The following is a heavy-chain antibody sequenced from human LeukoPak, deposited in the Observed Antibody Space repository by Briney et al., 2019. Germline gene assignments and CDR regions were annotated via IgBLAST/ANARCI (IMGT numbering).Heavy chain of an antibody. V-gene: IGHV3-23*01. D-gene: IGHD1-26*01. J-gene: IGHJ4*02. CDR1: EFTFSSYA. CDR3: AKGSRGSYYGSYYDY. CDR2: ISGSGGSP. Sequence: GGSLRLSCAASEFTFSSYAMSWVRQAPGKGLEWVSAISGSGGSPYYADSVKGRFTISRDNSKNTLYLQMNSLRADDTAVYYCAKGSRGSYYGSYYDYWGQGTLVAVSS.